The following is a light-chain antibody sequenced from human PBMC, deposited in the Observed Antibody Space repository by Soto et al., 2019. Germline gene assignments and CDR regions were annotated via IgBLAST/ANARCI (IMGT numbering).Light chain of an antibody. CDR3: LQYNNWPYT. CDR2: GAS. Sequence: EIVMTQSPGTLSVTPGERVTLSCWASQSVSSNLAWYQLRPGQAPRPLVYGASTRPIGVPPRFTGSGSGTDFTLTISSLQSEDYAVYYCLQYNNWPYTFGWGTKLEV. V-gene: IGKV3-15*01. CDR1: QSVSSN. J-gene: IGKJ2*01.